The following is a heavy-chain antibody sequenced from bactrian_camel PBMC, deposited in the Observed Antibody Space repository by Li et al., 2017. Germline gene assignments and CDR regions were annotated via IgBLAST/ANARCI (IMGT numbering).Heavy chain of an antibody. Sequence: HVQLVESGGGSVEAGGSLNLSCTASGATFSCEGWFRQVPGNEREVVAGIWLDGGYTEYADSVKGRFTISRDNAKDTVYLQMISLKSEDTALYYCATHPGGSGSWGAMYEYNYWGQGTQVTVS. J-gene: IGHJ4*01. CDR2: IWLDGGYT. CDR3: ATHPGGSGSWGAMYEYNY. CDR1: GATFSCE. V-gene: IGHV3-3*01. D-gene: IGHD2*01.